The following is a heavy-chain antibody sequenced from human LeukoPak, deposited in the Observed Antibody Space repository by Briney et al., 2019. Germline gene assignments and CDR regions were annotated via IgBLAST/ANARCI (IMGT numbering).Heavy chain of an antibody. D-gene: IGHD3-3*01. V-gene: IGHV3-48*03. Sequence: PGGSLRLSCAASGFTLSSYEMNWVRLAPGKGLEWISYISRTGNSIYYADSVKGRFTISRDSAKNSLYLQMNSLRAEDTAVYYCAGFYEAEAFDIWGQGTMVTVSS. CDR1: GFTLSSYE. J-gene: IGHJ3*02. CDR2: ISRTGNSI. CDR3: AGFYEAEAFDI.